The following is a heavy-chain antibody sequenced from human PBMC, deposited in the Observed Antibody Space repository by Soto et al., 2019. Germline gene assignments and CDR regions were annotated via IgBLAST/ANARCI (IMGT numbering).Heavy chain of an antibody. D-gene: IGHD1-7*01. V-gene: IGHV3-73*01. CDR3: HCKGTTFDYYYYGMDV. CDR2: IRSKANSYAT. J-gene: IGHJ6*02. CDR1: GFTFSGSA. Sequence: GGSLRLSCAASGFTFSGSAMHWVRQASGKGLEWVGRIRSKANSYATAYAASVKGRFTISRDDSKNTAYLQMNSLKTEDTAVYYCHCKGTTFDYYYYGMDVWGQGTTVTVSS.